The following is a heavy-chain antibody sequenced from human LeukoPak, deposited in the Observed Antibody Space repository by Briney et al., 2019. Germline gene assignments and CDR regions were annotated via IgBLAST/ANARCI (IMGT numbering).Heavy chain of an antibody. D-gene: IGHD3-10*01. CDR1: GFTFDDYA. J-gene: IGHJ4*02. CDR2: ITWNSDSI. V-gene: IGHV3-9*03. CDR3: ARLGFGEGYFDY. Sequence: GGSLRLSCAASGFTFDDYAMHWVRQAPGKGLEWVSGITWNSDSIDYADSVKGRFTISRDNAKNSLYLQMNSLRAEDMALYYCARLGFGEGYFDYWGQGTLVTVSS.